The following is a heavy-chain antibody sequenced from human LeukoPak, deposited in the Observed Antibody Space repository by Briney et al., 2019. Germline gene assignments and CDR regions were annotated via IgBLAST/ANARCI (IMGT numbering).Heavy chain of an antibody. V-gene: IGHV3-43*02. D-gene: IGHD2-2*01. J-gene: IGHJ6*02. CDR1: GFTFDDYA. CDR3: AKEGSDIVVVPAVHYGMDG. CDR2: ISGDSGST. Sequence: GGSLRLSCAASGFTFDDYAMHWVRQAPGKGLEWVSLISGDSGSTYYADSVKGRFTISRDNSKNSLYLQMNSLRTEDTALYYCAKEGSDIVVVPAVHYGMDGWGQGTTVTVSS.